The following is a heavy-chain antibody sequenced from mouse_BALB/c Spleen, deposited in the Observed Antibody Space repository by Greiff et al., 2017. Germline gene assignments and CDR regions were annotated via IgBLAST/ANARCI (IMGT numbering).Heavy chain of an antibody. Sequence: DVHLVESGGGLVQPGGSRKLSCAASGFTFSSFGMHWVRQAPEKGLEWVAYISSGSSTIYYADTVKGRFTISRDNPKNTLFLQMTSLRSEDTAMYYCARGAYYGSSPYFDYWGQGTTLTVSS. CDR3: ARGAYYGSSPYFDY. CDR1: GFTFSSFG. CDR2: ISSGSSTI. D-gene: IGHD1-1*01. V-gene: IGHV5-17*02. J-gene: IGHJ2*01.